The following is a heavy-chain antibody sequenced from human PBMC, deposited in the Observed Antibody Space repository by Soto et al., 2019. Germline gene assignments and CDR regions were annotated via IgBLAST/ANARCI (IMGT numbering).Heavy chain of an antibody. CDR1: GFSLSTSRMS. CDR2: IDWDDAK. CDR3: AHHPYYGLGSYSFDY. D-gene: IGHD3-10*01. V-gene: IGHV2-70*12. J-gene: IGHJ4*02. Sequence: SGPTLVNPTQTLTLTCTLSGFSLSTSRMSVAWIRQPPGKALEWLARIDWDDAKFFNTSLKSRLTITKDTSKNQVVLTMTNMDPVDTATYYCAHHPYYGLGSYSFDYWGQGTLVTVSS.